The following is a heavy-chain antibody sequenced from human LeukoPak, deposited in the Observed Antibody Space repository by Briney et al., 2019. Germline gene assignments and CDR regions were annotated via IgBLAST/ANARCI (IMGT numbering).Heavy chain of an antibody. V-gene: IGHV3-15*01. CDR1: GFTFSNAW. CDR3: TTEQWLVRPFDY. D-gene: IGHD6-19*01. CDR2: IKSKTDGGTT. Sequence: PGGSLRLSCAASGFTFSNAWMSWVRQAPGKGLEWVGRIKSKTDGGTTDYAAPVKGRFTISRDDSKNTLYLQMNNLKTEDTAVYYCTTEQWLVRPFDYWGQGTLVTVSS. J-gene: IGHJ4*02.